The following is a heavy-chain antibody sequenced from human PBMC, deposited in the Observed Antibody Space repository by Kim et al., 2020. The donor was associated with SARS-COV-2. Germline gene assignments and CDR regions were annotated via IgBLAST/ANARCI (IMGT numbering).Heavy chain of an antibody. V-gene: IGHV4-39*07. CDR1: GGSISSSSYY. CDR3: ARWHYYDSSGYYYFCAFDI. D-gene: IGHD3-22*01. Sequence: SETLSLTCTVSGGSISSSSYYWGWIRQPPGKGLEWIGSIYYSGSTYYNPSLKSRVTISVDTSKNQFSLKLSSVTAADTAVYYCARWHYYDSSGYYYFCAFDIWGQGTMVTVSS. J-gene: IGHJ3*02. CDR2: IYYSGST.